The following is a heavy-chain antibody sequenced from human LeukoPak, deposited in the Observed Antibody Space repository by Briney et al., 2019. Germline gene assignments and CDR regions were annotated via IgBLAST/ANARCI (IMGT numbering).Heavy chain of an antibody. CDR1: GFTISNYW. J-gene: IGHJ4*02. CDR2: INSNGSST. V-gene: IGHV3-74*01. Sequence: GGSLRLSCVGSGFTISNYWMHWVRQAPGKGLVWVSRINSNGSSTNYADSVKGRFTISRDNAKNTLYLQMSSLRAEDTAVYYCAKGGATICDNWGQGTLVTVSS. CDR3: AKGGATICDN. D-gene: IGHD5-12*01.